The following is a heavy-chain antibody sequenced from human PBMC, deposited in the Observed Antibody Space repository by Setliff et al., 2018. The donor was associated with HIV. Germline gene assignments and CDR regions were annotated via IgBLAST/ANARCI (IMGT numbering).Heavy chain of an antibody. V-gene: IGHV5-51*01. D-gene: IGHD5-12*01. CDR1: GFTFPDHW. CDR3: ARHRVGYSGYAIPILDY. J-gene: IGHJ4*02. CDR2: TYPGDSST. Sequence: PGESLTISCQTSGFTFPDHWIAWVRQLPGKGLEWMGITYPGDSSTKYSPSFQGQVTISVDKSTNTAYLSWSTLKTSDTAMYYCARHRVGYSGYAIPILDYWGQGVWSPSPQ.